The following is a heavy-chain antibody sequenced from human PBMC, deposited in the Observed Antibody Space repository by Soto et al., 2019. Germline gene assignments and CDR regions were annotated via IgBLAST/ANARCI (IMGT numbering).Heavy chain of an antibody. CDR3: ARDGVDDTTFWGYLDY. D-gene: IGHD7-27*01. V-gene: IGHV3-33*01. CDR1: GSIFRGYG. Sequence: QVLLVESGGGVVQPGRSLRLSCAASGSIFRGYGMHWVRQAPGKGLEWVAVIRFDGSNINYADFVTGRFTISRDNSKNMLYLVLNSLRVVDTAVYYCARDGVDDTTFWGYLDYWGHGTLVTVSS. CDR2: IRFDGSNI. J-gene: IGHJ4*01.